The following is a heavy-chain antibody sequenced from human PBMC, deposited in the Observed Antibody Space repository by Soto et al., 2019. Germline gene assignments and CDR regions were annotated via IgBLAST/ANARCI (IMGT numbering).Heavy chain of an antibody. CDR1: GGTFSSYA. J-gene: IGHJ6*02. CDR3: ARRGPELYASRRYYYYYGMDV. CDR2: IIPIFGTA. Sequence: SVKVSCKASGGTFSSYAISWVRQAPGQGLEWMGGIIPIFGTANYAQKFQGRDTITADESTSTAYMELSSLRSEDTAVYYCARRGPELYASRRYYYYYGMDVWGQGTTVTVSS. V-gene: IGHV1-69*13. D-gene: IGHD2-8*01.